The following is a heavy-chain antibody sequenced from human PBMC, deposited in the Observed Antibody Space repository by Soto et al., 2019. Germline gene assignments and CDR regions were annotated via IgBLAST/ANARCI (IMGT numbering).Heavy chain of an antibody. D-gene: IGHD2-2*01. CDR1: GFTFDDYT. CDR3: AKEFRIGTVCYVFVDH. V-gene: IGHV3-9*01. Sequence: EVKLVESGGGLVQPGRSLRLCSEASGFTFDDYTMHWVRQAPGKGLEWVSYISWNSGTIGYADSVRGRFTISRDNAKNSLYLQMNSLRAEDTALYYCAKEFRIGTVCYVFVDHWGEGTLVSVSS. CDR2: ISWNSGTI. J-gene: IGHJ4*02.